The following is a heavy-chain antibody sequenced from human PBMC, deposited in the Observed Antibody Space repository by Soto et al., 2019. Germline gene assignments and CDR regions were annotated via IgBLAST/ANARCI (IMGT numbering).Heavy chain of an antibody. CDR3: AKRQAASSGYRWFDP. J-gene: IGHJ5*02. Sequence: GGSLRLSCAASGFTFSSYAMSWVRQAPGKGLEWVSAISGSGGSTYYADSVKGRFTISRDNSKNTLYLQMNSLRAEDTAVYYCAKRQAASSGYRWFDPWGQGTLVTVSS. D-gene: IGHD3-22*01. CDR2: ISGSGGST. CDR1: GFTFSSYA. V-gene: IGHV3-23*01.